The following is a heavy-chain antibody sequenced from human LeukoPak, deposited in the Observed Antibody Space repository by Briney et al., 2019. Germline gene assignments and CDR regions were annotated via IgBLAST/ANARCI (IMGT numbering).Heavy chain of an antibody. CDR1: GGSISSYY. D-gene: IGHD1-26*01. CDR2: IYYSGST. CDR3: ARHGGSYSFDY. J-gene: IGHJ4*02. Sequence: SETLSLTCTVSGGSISSYYWSWIRQPPGKGLEWIGYIYYSGSTNYNPSLKSRVTISVDTSKNQFSLKLSSVTAADTAVYYCARHGGSYSFDYWGQGTLVTVSS. V-gene: IGHV4-59*08.